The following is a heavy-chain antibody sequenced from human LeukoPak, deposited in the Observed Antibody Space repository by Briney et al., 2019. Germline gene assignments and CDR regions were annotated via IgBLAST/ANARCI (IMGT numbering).Heavy chain of an antibody. CDR2: ISPHTYST. CDR1: GYTFNYCV. J-gene: IGHJ4*02. D-gene: IGHD2-8*01. V-gene: IGHV1-18*01. CDR3: ARGQSMYY. Sequence: GASVKVSCKASGYTFNYCVISWMRQAPGQGLEWVGWISPHTYSTRYAARVQGRVTMTTDTSSSTVYMELRNLRPDDTAVYFCARGQSMYYWGQGTPVTVSS.